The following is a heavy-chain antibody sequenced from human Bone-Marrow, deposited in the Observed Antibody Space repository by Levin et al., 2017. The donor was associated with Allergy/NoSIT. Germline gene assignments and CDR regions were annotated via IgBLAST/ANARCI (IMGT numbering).Heavy chain of an antibody. J-gene: IGHJ4*02. D-gene: IGHD5-18*01. Sequence: GGSLRLSCAASGFTFSSYSMHWVRQAPGKGLERVAAIVYDGSNEYYSDSVRGRFTISRDNSKNSLYLQMNSLRPEDTAVYYCARQLRSFGYYFDYWGQGTLVIAS. CDR2: IVYDGSNE. V-gene: IGHV3-30*03. CDR3: ARQLRSFGYYFDY. CDR1: GFTFSSYS.